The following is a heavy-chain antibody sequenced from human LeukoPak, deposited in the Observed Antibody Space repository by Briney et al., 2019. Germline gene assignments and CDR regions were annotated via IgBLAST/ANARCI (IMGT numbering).Heavy chain of an antibody. D-gene: IGHD2-2*03. V-gene: IGHV4-61*01. CDR2: ICYSGST. CDR3: ARDWIAFDY. CDR1: GGSVSSGSYY. J-gene: IGHJ4*02. Sequence: PSETLSLTCTVSGGSVSSGSYYWSWIRQPPGKGLEWIGYICYSGSTNYNPSLKSRVTISVDTSKNQFSLKLSSVTAADTAVYYCARDWIAFDYWGQGTLVTVSS.